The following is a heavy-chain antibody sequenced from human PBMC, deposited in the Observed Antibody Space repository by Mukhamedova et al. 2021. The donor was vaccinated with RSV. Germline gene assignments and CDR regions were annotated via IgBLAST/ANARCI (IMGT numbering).Heavy chain of an antibody. D-gene: IGHD5-18*01. Sequence: GEINHSGSTNYDPSLKSRVTISVDTSKNQFSLKLSSVTAADTAVYYCARGQRGYSYGYLGYWGQGTLVTVSS. V-gene: IGHV4-34*01. CDR3: ARGQRGYSYGYLGY. CDR2: INHSGST. J-gene: IGHJ4*02.